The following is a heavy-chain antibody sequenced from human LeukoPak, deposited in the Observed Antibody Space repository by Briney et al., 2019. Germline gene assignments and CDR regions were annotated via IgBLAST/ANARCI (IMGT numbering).Heavy chain of an antibody. CDR1: GFTFSSYA. D-gene: IGHD3-9*01. Sequence: GRSLRLSCAASGFTFSSYAMHWVRQAPGKGLEWVAVISYDGSNEYYADSVKGRFTISRDNSKNTLYLQMNSLRAEDTAVYYCAREAGGRYSPYYYGMDVWGQGTTVTVSS. J-gene: IGHJ6*02. CDR2: ISYDGSNE. CDR3: AREAGGRYSPYYYGMDV. V-gene: IGHV3-30-3*01.